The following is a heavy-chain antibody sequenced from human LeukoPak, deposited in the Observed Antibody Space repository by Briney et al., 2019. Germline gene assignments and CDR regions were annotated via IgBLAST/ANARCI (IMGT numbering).Heavy chain of an antibody. D-gene: IGHD1-26*01. CDR2: VSYDRSNK. Sequence: GGSLRLSCAASGFTFSSYVMHWVRQAPGKGLEWVAVVSYDRSNKYYADSVKGRFTISRDNSKNTLYLQMNSLRAEDTAVYYCARAGIVGATWAHDAFDIWGQGTMVTVSS. CDR1: GFTFSSYV. V-gene: IGHV3-30*04. J-gene: IGHJ3*02. CDR3: ARAGIVGATWAHDAFDI.